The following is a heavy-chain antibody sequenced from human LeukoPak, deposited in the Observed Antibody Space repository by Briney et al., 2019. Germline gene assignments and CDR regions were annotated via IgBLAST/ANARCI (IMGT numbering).Heavy chain of an antibody. D-gene: IGHD1-26*01. CDR1: GFTFSDYY. Sequence: KPGGSLRLSCAASGFTFSDYYMSWIRQAPGKGLEWVSYISSSSSYTNYADSVKGRFTISRDNAKNSLYLQMNSLRDEDTAVYYCARELGHENSGSYYGLDYWGQGTLVTVSS. CDR2: ISSSSSYT. V-gene: IGHV3-11*06. CDR3: ARELGHENSGSYYGLDY. J-gene: IGHJ4*02.